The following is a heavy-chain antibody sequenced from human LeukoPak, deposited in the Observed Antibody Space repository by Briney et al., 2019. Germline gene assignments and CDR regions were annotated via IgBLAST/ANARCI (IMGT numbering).Heavy chain of an antibody. CDR1: GFTFSSYG. V-gene: IGHV3-30*03. D-gene: IGHD3-22*01. J-gene: IGHJ4*02. Sequence: PGGSLRLSCAVSGFTFSSYGMHWVRQAPGKGLEWVAVISYDGSNKYYADSVKGRFTISRDNSKNTLYLQMNSLRAEDTAVYYCASSGYSPAFGDYWGQGTLVTVSS. CDR3: ASSGYSPAFGDY. CDR2: ISYDGSNK.